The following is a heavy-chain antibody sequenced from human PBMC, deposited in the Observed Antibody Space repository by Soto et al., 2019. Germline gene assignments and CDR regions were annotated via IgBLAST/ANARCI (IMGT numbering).Heavy chain of an antibody. Sequence: ASVKVSCKASGYTFTSYYMHWVRQAPGQGLEWMGIINPSGGSTSYAQKLQGRVTMTRDTSTSTVYMELSSLRSGDTAVYYCARDGRDCHGGRNWFDPWGQGTLVTVSS. V-gene: IGHV1-46*04. CDR3: ARDGRDCHGGRNWFDP. CDR2: INPSGGST. D-gene: IGHD2-21*02. J-gene: IGHJ5*02. CDR1: GYTFTSYY.